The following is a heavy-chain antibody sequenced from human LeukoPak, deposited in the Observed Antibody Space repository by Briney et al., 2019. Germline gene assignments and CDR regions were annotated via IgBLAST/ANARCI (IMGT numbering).Heavy chain of an antibody. CDR1: GFTFDDYA. CDR3: AKDISVNWFDP. J-gene: IGHJ5*02. Sequence: GGSLRLSCAASGFTFDDYAMHWVRQAPGKGLEWVSGISWNGGSIGYADSVKGRFTISRDNAKNSLYLQMNSLRAEDTALYYCAKDISVNWFDPWGQGTLVTVSS. V-gene: IGHV3-9*01. D-gene: IGHD2/OR15-2a*01. CDR2: ISWNGGSI.